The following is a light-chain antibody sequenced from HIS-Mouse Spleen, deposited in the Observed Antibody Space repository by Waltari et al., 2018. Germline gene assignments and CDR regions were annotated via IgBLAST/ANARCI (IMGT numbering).Light chain of an antibody. Sequence: SYELTQPPSVSVSPGQTARITCSGDALPKKYAYWYQQKSGQAPVLVIYEDSKRPSGIPERFSGSSSGTMATLTISGAQVEDEADYYCYSTDSSGNHRVFGGGTKLT. V-gene: IGLV3-10*01. J-gene: IGLJ2*01. CDR2: EDS. CDR1: ALPKKY. CDR3: YSTDSSGNHRV.